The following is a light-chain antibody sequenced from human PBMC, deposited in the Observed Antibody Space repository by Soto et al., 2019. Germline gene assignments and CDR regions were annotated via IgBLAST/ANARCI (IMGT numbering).Light chain of an antibody. V-gene: IGKV3-15*01. CDR1: QSVSSN. J-gene: IGKJ4*01. Sequence: EIGMTQSRATLSVSPGERATRTYSASQSVSSNLAWYQQKPGQDPRLLIYGASTRATGIPARFSGSGSGTEFTLTISSLQSEDFAVYYCQQYNNWPLTFGGGTKVEIK. CDR2: GAS. CDR3: QQYNNWPLT.